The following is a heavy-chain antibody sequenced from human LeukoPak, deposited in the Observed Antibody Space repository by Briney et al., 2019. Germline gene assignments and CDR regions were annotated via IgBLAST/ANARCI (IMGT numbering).Heavy chain of an antibody. CDR3: ARDQGSLTRSWYTGY. V-gene: IGHV1-2*06. CDR1: GYTFTGYH. CDR2: INAYSGGT. J-gene: IGHJ4*02. Sequence: ASVKVSCKASGYTFTGYHIHWVRQAPGQGLEWMGRINAYSGGTNFAQKFQGRVTMTRDTSITTAYIDLSSLTTDDTAVYFCARDQGSLTRSWYTGYWGQGTQVTVSS. D-gene: IGHD6-13*01.